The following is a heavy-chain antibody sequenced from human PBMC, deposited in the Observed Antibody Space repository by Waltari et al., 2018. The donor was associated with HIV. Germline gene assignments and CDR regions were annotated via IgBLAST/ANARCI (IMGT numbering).Heavy chain of an antibody. Sequence: QVQLVQSGAEVKKPGASVKVSCKASEYIFIGYYIHWVRQAPGQGPEGVGWINPNRGDTNDARRFQGRVTMTRDTSITTAYMELRRLTSDDTAVYYCARDRGWGEPNWYFDLWGRGTLVTVSS. J-gene: IGHJ2*01. V-gene: IGHV1-2*02. CDR1: EYIFIGYY. D-gene: IGHD3-16*01. CDR3: ARDRGWGEPNWYFDL. CDR2: INPNRGDT.